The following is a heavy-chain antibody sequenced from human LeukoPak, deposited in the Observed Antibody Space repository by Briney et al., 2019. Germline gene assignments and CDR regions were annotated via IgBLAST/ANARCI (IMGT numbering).Heavy chain of an antibody. Sequence: ASVKPSCKASGYTFTRNGISWLRQAPGQGLEWMGWISPYNGNTNYAQELQGRVTMTTDTSTSTAYMELRSLRSDDTAVYYCARDKVEMATIFDYWGQGTLVTVSS. V-gene: IGHV1-18*01. D-gene: IGHD5-24*01. J-gene: IGHJ4*02. CDR3: ARDKVEMATIFDY. CDR2: ISPYNGNT. CDR1: GYTFTRNG.